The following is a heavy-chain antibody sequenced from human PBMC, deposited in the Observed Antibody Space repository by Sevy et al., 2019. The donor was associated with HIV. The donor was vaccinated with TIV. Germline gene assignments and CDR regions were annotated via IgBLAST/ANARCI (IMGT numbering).Heavy chain of an antibody. CDR1: GFTFSSYA. Sequence: QLGGSLRLSCAASGFTFSSYAMSWVRQAPGKGLEWVSAISGSGGSTYYADSVKGRFTISRDNSKNTLYLQMNSLRAEDTAVYYCARGVTTILPYYYYMDVWGKGTTVTVSS. CDR2: ISGSGGST. D-gene: IGHD4-17*01. V-gene: IGHV3-23*01. CDR3: ARGVTTILPYYYYMDV. J-gene: IGHJ6*03.